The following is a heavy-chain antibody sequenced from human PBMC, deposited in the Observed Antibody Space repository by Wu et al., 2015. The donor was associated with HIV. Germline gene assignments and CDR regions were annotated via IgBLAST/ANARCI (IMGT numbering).Heavy chain of an antibody. CDR2: IKPHRGDT. CDR3: GRFEFVITFGGLTPNSYHFDI. J-gene: IGHJ4*02. Sequence: QVHLVQSGAEVKKPGASVKVSCKASGYTFTDYSIHWVRQAPGQGPEWMGWIKPHRGDTNFAQKFQGRLSMTTDTSTSTAYMELRSLKSDDTASYYCGRFEFVITFGGLTPNSYHFDIWGQGTLVTVS. D-gene: IGHD3-16*01. CDR1: GYTFTDYS. V-gene: IGHV1-2*02.